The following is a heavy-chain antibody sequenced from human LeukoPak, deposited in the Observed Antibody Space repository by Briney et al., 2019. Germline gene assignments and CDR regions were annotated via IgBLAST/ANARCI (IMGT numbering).Heavy chain of an antibody. J-gene: IGHJ4*02. CDR2: IIPILGIA. V-gene: IGHV1-69*04. D-gene: IGHD1-26*01. CDR3: ARSGSYFLGNFDY. Sequence: SVKVSCKASGGTFSSYAISWVRQAPGQGLEWMGRIIPILGIANYAQKFQGRVTITADKSTSTAYMELSSLRSEDTAVYYCARSGSYFLGNFDYWGQGTLVTVSS. CDR1: GGTFSSYA.